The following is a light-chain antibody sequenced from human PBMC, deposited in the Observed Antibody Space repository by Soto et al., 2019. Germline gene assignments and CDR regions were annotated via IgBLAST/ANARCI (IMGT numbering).Light chain of an antibody. CDR3: LQYFITPRT. CDR2: WSS. Sequence: DIVMTQSPDSLAVSLGERATINCRSSHSLFFGSNNKNFLSWYQQKPGQPPKLLITWSSTRESGVPDRFTGSGSGTDFSLTITNLQAEDLAVYSCLQYFITPRTFGQGTKVEIK. V-gene: IGKV4-1*01. CDR1: HSLFFGSNNKNF. J-gene: IGKJ1*01.